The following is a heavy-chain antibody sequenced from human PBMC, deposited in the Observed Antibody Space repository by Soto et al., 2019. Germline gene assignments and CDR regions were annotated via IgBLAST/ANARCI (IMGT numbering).Heavy chain of an antibody. Sequence: QVQLVESGGGVVQPGRSLRLSCAAAGFTFSSYAMHWVRQAPGKGREWVADISYDGSNKYYADSVKGRLTISRDNSKNTLYLQMNSLRAEDTAVYYCARDGRCGGERCYGGSWFDPWGQGTLVTVSS. CDR3: ARDGRCGGERCYGGSWFDP. J-gene: IGHJ5*02. D-gene: IGHD2-21*01. CDR1: GFTFSSYA. CDR2: ISYDGSNK. V-gene: IGHV3-30-3*01.